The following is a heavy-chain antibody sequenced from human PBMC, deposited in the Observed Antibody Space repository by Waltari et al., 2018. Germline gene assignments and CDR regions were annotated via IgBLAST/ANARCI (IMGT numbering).Heavy chain of an antibody. CDR2: IYHSGST. V-gene: IGHV4-38-2*01. J-gene: IGHJ3*02. Sequence: QVQLQESGPGLVKPSETLSLTCAVSGYSISSGYYWGWIRQPPGKGLEWIGSIYHSGSTYYNPSLKSRVTISVDTSKNQFSLKLSSVTAADTAVYYCARVPATGAFDIWGQGTMVTVSS. CDR1: GYSISSGYY. CDR3: ARVPATGAFDI.